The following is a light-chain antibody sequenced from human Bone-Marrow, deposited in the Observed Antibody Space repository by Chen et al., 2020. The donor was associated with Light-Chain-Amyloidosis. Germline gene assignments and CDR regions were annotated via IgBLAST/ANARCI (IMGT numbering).Light chain of an antibody. Sequence: SYELTQPPSAAVSTGQTARITSSGDALLTKYAYWYQQKPGQAPVLVIHRDNERPSGLSERFSGSISGTTATLTISGVQAEDEADYHCQSADSSGTYEVIFGGGTKLPVL. V-gene: IGLV3-25*03. CDR1: ALLTKY. J-gene: IGLJ2*01. CDR2: RDN. CDR3: QSADSSGTYEVI.